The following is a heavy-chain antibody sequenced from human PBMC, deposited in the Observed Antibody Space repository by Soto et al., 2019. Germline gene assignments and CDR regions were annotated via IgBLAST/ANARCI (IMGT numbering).Heavy chain of an antibody. CDR3: AQSNYYDSSGYGGRYY. CDR2: IYWNDDK. CDR1: GFSLSTSGVG. V-gene: IGHV2-5*01. Sequence: SGPTLVNPTQTLTLTCPFSGFSLSTSGVGVGWIRQPPGKALEWLALIYWNDDKRYSPSLKSRLTITKDTSKNQVVLTMTNMDPVDTATYYCAQSNYYDSSGYGGRYYWGQGTLVTVSS. D-gene: IGHD3-22*01. J-gene: IGHJ4*02.